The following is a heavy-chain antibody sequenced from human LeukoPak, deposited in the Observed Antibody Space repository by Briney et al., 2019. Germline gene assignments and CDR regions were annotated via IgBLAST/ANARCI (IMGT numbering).Heavy chain of an antibody. J-gene: IGHJ6*03. D-gene: IGHD3-9*01. Sequence: GASVKVSCKASGYTFTSYGISWVRQAPGQGLEWMGWISAYNGNTNYAQKLQGRVTMTTDTSTSTAYMELRSLRSDDTAVYYCARADIPFYDILTGYLNYHYYMDVWGKGTTVTVSS. CDR1: GYTFTSYG. V-gene: IGHV1-18*01. CDR3: ARADIPFYDILTGYLNYHYYMDV. CDR2: ISAYNGNT.